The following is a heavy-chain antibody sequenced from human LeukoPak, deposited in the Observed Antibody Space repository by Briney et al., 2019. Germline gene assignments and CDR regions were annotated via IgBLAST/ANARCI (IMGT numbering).Heavy chain of an antibody. D-gene: IGHD6-13*01. CDR3: ARQSSSWYYFDY. CDR2: ISYDGSNK. V-gene: IGHV3-30-3*01. CDR1: GFTFSSYA. Sequence: GGSLRPSCAASGFTFSSYAMHWVRQAPGKGLEWVAVISYDGSNKYYADSVKGRFTISRDNSKNTLYLQMNSLRAEDTAEYYCARQSSSWYYFDYWGQGTLVTVSS. J-gene: IGHJ4*02.